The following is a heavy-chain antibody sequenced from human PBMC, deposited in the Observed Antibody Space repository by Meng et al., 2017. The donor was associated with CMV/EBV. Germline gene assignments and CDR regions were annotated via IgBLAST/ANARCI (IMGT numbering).Heavy chain of an antibody. D-gene: IGHD3-3*01. CDR2: IKQDGSEK. CDR1: GFTFSSYW. Sequence: GESLKISCAASGFTFSSYWMSWVRQAPGKGLEWVANIKQDGSEKYYVDSVKGRFTISRDNAKNSLYLQMNSLRAEDTAVYYCATSYDFWGLYFDYWGQGTLVTVSS. CDR3: ATSYDFWGLYFDY. V-gene: IGHV3-7*01. J-gene: IGHJ4*02.